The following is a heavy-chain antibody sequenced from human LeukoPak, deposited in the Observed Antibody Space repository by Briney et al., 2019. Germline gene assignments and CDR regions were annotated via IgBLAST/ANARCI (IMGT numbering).Heavy chain of an antibody. Sequence: GGSLSLSCAASGFTFSSYWMHWVRQAPGKGLVWVSRINSDGSSTSYADSVKGRFTISRDNAKNTLYLQMNSLRAEDTAVYYCARVRGSLAAFDIWGQGTIVTVSS. CDR2: INSDGSST. CDR3: ARVRGSLAAFDI. V-gene: IGHV3-74*01. D-gene: IGHD3-16*01. J-gene: IGHJ3*02. CDR1: GFTFSSYW.